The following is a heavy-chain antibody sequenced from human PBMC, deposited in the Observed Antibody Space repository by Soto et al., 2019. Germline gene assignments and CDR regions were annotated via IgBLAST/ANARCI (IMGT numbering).Heavy chain of an antibody. CDR3: AKASLYRGGVYGMDV. CDR2: ISWNSGSI. D-gene: IGHD2-15*01. CDR1: GFTFDDYA. Sequence: PGGSLRLSCAASGFTFDDYAMHWVRQAPGKGLEWVSGISWNSGSIGYADSVKGRFTISRDNAKNSLYLQMNSLRAEDTALYYCAKASLYRGGVYGMDVWGQGTTVTVSS. V-gene: IGHV3-9*01. J-gene: IGHJ6*02.